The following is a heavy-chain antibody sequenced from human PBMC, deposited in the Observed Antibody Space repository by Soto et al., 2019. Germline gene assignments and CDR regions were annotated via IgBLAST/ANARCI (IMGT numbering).Heavy chain of an antibody. CDR1: GDSISGGGYY. CDR2: IYYSGST. Sequence: SETLSLTCAVSGDSISGGGYYWSWIRQHPGKGLEWIGYIYYSGSTYYNPSLKSRVTISVDTSKNQFSLKLSSVTAADTAVYYCARDDYWGQGTLVTVSS. J-gene: IGHJ4*02. V-gene: IGHV4-31*11. CDR3: ARDDY.